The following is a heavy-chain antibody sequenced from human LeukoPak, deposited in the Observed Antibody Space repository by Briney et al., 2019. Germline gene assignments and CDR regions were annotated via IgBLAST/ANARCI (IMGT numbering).Heavy chain of an antibody. CDR2: IHYRGRT. CDR1: GDSISSNY. V-gene: IGHV4-59*01. D-gene: IGHD6-6*01. Sequence: KPSETLSLTCSVSGDSISSNYWIWIRQSPGKGLEWIGDIHYRGRTTYNPSLKSRVAMSLDSSKNQFSLRLSSVTAADTAVYYCARDREAVRPSHYHYYMDVWGKGTTVTVSS. J-gene: IGHJ6*03. CDR3: ARDREAVRPSHYHYYMDV.